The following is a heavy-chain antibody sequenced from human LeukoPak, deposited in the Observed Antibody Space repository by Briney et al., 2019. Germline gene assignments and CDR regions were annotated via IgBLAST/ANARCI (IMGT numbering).Heavy chain of an antibody. Sequence: SETLSLTCSVSGYSVSGAYYWGWIRQPPGKGLEWIGTMYHSGNSYYNPSLQSRVTISVDTSKNQFSLKPISVTAADTAVYYCARFATGGLYYFDYWGQGTLVIVSS. D-gene: IGHD6-19*01. V-gene: IGHV4-38-2*01. CDR1: GYSVSGAYY. J-gene: IGHJ4*02. CDR2: MYHSGNS. CDR3: ARFATGGLYYFDY.